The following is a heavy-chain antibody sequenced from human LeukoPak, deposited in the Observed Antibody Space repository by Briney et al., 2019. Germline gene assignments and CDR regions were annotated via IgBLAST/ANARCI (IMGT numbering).Heavy chain of an antibody. V-gene: IGHV3-53*01. CDR2: IFSSGNT. J-gene: IGHJ4*02. Sequence: GGSLRLSCAASGFTVSSNYMSWVRQAPGRGLEWVSFIFSSGNTYYADSVKGRFTISRDNSKNTLYLQMNSLTAEDTAVYYCARDRAGGNSPYGYWGRGTLVTVSS. D-gene: IGHD4-23*01. CDR3: ARDRAGGNSPYGY. CDR1: GFTVSSNY.